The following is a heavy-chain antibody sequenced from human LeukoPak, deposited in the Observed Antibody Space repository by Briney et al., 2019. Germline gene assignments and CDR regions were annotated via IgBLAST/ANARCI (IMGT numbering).Heavy chain of an antibody. J-gene: IGHJ4*02. V-gene: IGHV3-74*01. Sequence: GGSLRLSCVASGFRFTSYWMHWVRQAPGKGLVWVSRIYTDGSITSYADSVKGRFTISRDTAKNTLYLQMNSLRVEDTAIYYCARVAGGTTFDYWGQGARVTVSS. D-gene: IGHD6-13*01. CDR2: IYTDGSIT. CDR1: GFRFTSYW. CDR3: ARVAGGTTFDY.